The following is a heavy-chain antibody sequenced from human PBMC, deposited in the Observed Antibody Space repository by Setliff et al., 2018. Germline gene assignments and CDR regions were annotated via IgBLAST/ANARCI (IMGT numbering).Heavy chain of an antibody. D-gene: IGHD6-13*01. Sequence: PSETLSLTCTVSGGSISSFYWSWIRQLPGKGLERIGYIYYSGNTYYNPSLQSRLTISLDRSKNHFSLKLSSVTAADTAVYYCARLWGYSSNWSIDDWGQGTLVTVSS. V-gene: IGHV4-59*01. CDR1: GGSISSFY. CDR2: IYYSGNT. J-gene: IGHJ4*02. CDR3: ARLWGYSSNWSIDD.